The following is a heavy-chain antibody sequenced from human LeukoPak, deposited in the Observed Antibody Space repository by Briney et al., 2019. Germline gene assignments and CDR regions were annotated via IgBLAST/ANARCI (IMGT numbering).Heavy chain of an antibody. CDR3: AKGTTVTRGWFDP. CDR2: ISWNSGSI. D-gene: IGHD4-17*01. Sequence: PGGSLRLSCAASGFTFDDYAMHWVRQAPGKGLEWVSGISWNSGSIGYADSVKGRFTISRDNARNSLYLQMNSLRAEDTALYYCAKGTTVTRGWFDPWGQGTLVTVSS. J-gene: IGHJ5*02. CDR1: GFTFDDYA. V-gene: IGHV3-9*01.